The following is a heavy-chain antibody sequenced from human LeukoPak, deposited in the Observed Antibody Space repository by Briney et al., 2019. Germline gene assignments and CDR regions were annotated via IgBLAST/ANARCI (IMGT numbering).Heavy chain of an antibody. J-gene: IGHJ4*02. CDR1: GGTFTRYS. CDR2: IIPLLDRA. CDR3: AREDQSKTRSYFDY. V-gene: IGHV1-69*08. Sequence: SVKVSCKASGGTFTRYSISWVRQAPGQGLEWMGRIIPLLDRAKYAQKFQGRVTLTADKFTSTAYMELNSLRSEDTAVYYCAREDQSKTRSYFDYWGQGSQITVSA.